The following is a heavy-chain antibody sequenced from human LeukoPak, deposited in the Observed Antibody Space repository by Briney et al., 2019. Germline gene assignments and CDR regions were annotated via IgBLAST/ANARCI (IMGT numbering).Heavy chain of an antibody. D-gene: IGHD3-22*01. CDR2: INHSGST. Sequence: SETLSLTCAVYGGSFSGYYWSWIRQPPGKGLEWIGEINHSGSTNYNPSLKSRVTISVDTSKNQFSLKLSSVTAADTAVYYCAREPRYYDSSGYYGGRFDYWGQGTLVTVSS. V-gene: IGHV4-34*01. J-gene: IGHJ4*02. CDR1: GGSFSGYY. CDR3: AREPRYYDSSGYYGGRFDY.